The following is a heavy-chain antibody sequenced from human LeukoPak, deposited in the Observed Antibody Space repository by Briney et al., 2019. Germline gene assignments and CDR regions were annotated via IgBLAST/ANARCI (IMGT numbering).Heavy chain of an antibody. CDR3: ARRNYDILTGYSYGDYELSYFDY. D-gene: IGHD3-9*01. CDR1: GFSISNYG. J-gene: IGHJ4*02. V-gene: IGHV3-30*03. CDR2: ISWDESKN. Sequence: PGRSLRLSCAASGFSISNYGIHWVRQAPGKGLEWVAVISWDESKNKYVESVEGRITLSRDNSKNTVYLQMNSLRHEDTAVYHCARRNYDILTGYSYGDYELSYFDYWGQGTLVTVSS.